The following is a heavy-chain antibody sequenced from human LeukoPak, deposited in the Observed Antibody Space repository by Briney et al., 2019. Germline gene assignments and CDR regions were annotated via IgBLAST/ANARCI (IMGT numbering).Heavy chain of an antibody. J-gene: IGHJ1*01. Sequence: ASVKVSCKASGYTFTSYGISWVRQAPGQGLEWMGWISAYNGNTNYAQKLQGRVTMTTDTSTSTVYMELRSLRSDDTAVYYCARDSRSGWFAEYFQHWGQGALVTVSS. CDR3: ARDSRSGWFAEYFQH. CDR1: GYTFTSYG. D-gene: IGHD6-19*01. V-gene: IGHV1-18*01. CDR2: ISAYNGNT.